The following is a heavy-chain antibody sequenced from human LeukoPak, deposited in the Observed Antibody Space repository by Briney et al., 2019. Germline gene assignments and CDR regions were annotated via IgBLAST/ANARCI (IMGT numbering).Heavy chain of an antibody. Sequence: SETLSLTCTVSGGSISHYYWTWIRQPPGKGLEWIGYIYYSGSTNYNPSLKSRVTISVDTSKNQFSLKLSSVTAADTAVYYCARGTYCSRASCYAPDAFDIWGQGTMVTVSS. CDR3: ARGTYCSRASCYAPDAFDI. V-gene: IGHV4-59*01. CDR2: IYYSGST. J-gene: IGHJ3*02. CDR1: GGSISHYY. D-gene: IGHD2-2*01.